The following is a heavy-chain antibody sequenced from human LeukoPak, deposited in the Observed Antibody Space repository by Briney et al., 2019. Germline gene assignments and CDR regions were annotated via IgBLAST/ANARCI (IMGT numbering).Heavy chain of an antibody. CDR3: ARDNSVRDEAWWLNP. D-gene: IGHD5-24*01. Sequence: AASVKVSCKASGGTFSSYAISWVRQAPGQGLEWMGGIIPIFGTANYAQKFQGRVTLTRDMSTSTDYLELSSLRSEDTAVYYCARDNSVRDEAWWLNPRGQGTLVTVSS. CDR1: GGTFSSYA. V-gene: IGHV1-69*05. CDR2: IIPIFGTA. J-gene: IGHJ5*02.